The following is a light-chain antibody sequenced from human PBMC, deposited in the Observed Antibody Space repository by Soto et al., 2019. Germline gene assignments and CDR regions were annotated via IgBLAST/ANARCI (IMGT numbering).Light chain of an antibody. Sequence: DIQLTQSPSFLSASVGDRVTITCRASQGISTYLAWYQQRPGQAPKLLIHTASTLQSGVPSRFSGSGSGTEFTLTIRSLQPEDFATYYCQQRNTNPPNFGGGTKVEI. CDR1: QGISTY. CDR2: TAS. CDR3: QQRNTNPPN. J-gene: IGKJ4*01. V-gene: IGKV1-9*01.